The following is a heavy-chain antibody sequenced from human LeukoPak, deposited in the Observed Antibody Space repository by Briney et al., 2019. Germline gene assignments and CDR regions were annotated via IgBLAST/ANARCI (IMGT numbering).Heavy chain of an antibody. CDR1: GYTFTNYY. CDR3: ARDLGSHGTYQWGYYFEY. D-gene: IGHD1-26*01. V-gene: IGHV1-46*01. Sequence: ASVQVSCKASGYTFTNYYMLWVGQPPRQEGEGMGIINHTAGSTGYAQKFQDRVTMTRATSTSTVSMEMSSLSSEDTAVYSCARDLGSHGTYQWGYYFEYWGQGTLVSVSS. CDR2: INHTAGST. J-gene: IGHJ4*02.